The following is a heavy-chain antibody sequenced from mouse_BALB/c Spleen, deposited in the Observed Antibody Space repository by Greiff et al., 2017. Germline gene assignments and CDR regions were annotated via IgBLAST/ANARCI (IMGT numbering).Heavy chain of an antibody. D-gene: IGHD2-1*01. V-gene: IGHV2-4-1*01. CDR2: IWSGGST. Sequence: VMLVESGPGLVQPSQSLSITCTVSGFSLTSYGVHWVRQSPGKGLEWLGVIWSGGSTDYNAAFISRLSISKDNSKSQVFFKMNSLQADDTAIYYCARNGLYYGNPHAMDYWGQGTSVTVSS. CDR3: ARNGLYYGNPHAMDY. CDR1: GFSLTSYG. J-gene: IGHJ4*01.